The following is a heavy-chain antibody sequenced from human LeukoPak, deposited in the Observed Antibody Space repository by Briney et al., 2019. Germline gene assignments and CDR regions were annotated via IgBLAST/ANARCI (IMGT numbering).Heavy chain of an antibody. J-gene: IGHJ6*02. D-gene: IGHD3-16*02. CDR1: GFTFSSYE. CDR3: ARDRYGSHYYGMDV. V-gene: IGHV3-48*03. Sequence: PGGSLRLSCAASGFTFSSYEMNWVRQAPGKGLEWVTYISSSGSTIYYADSVKGRFTISRDNAKNSLYLQMNSLRAEDTAVYYCARDRYGSHYYGMDVWGQGTTVTVSS. CDR2: ISSSGSTI.